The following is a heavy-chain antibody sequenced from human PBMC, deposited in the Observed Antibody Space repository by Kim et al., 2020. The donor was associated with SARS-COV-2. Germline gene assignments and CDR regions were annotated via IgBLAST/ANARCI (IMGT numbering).Heavy chain of an antibody. CDR3: ARRVDATTMWFDP. CDR2: IYDSGRT. J-gene: IGHJ5*02. D-gene: IGHD1-1*01. CDR1: GGSISSYY. Sequence: SETLSLTCTVSGGSISSYYWNWIRQPPGKGLEWIGYIYDSGRTDYNPSLKSRVTISVDTSKNQFSLKLSSVTAADTAVYYCARRVDATTMWFDPWGQGTL. V-gene: IGHV4-59*08.